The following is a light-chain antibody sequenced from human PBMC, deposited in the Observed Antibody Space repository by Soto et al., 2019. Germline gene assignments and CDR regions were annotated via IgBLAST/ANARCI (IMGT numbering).Light chain of an antibody. CDR1: QNISPW. CDR2: DVS. V-gene: IGKV1-5*01. J-gene: IGKJ1*01. CDR3: QQYNTFCT. Sequence: DIQMTQSPSTLSASVGDRVTITCRATQNISPWLAWYQQKPGKAPKLLIYDVSRLEGGVPSRFNGSGSGTEFTLTINSLHPDDSATYYCQQYNTFCTFGQGTKVEI.